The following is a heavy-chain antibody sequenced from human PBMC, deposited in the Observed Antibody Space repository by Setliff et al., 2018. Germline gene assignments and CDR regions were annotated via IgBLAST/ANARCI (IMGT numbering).Heavy chain of an antibody. J-gene: IGHJ6*03. CDR2: INHSGST. V-gene: IGHV4-34*01. Sequence: SETLSLTCVVYGGSFSNYYWSWIRQPPGKGLEWIGEINHSGSTNYNPSLKSRVTISVDTSKNQFSLKLDSVTAADTAVYYCARGVNYYYYYMDVWGKGTTVTVSS. CDR1: GGSFSNYY. CDR3: ARGVNYYYYYMDV.